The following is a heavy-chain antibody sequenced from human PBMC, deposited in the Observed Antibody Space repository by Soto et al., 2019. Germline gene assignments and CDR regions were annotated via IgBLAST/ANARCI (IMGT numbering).Heavy chain of an antibody. CDR1: GVSLSSFF. Sequence: QVQLEESGPGLVKPSETLSLNCSVSGVSLSSFFWSWIRQPAGRGLEWIGRLNTFGNTNYSPSLKSRVTMSVDLSRNQFSLHLRSVTAADTAVYYCARTSGSGRFTLDPWGQGTLVTVYS. V-gene: IGHV4-4*07. CDR2: LNTFGNT. CDR3: ARTSGSGRFTLDP. J-gene: IGHJ5*02. D-gene: IGHD3-10*01.